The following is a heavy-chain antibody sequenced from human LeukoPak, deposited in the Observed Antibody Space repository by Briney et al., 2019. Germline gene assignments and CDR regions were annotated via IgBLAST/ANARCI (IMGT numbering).Heavy chain of an antibody. V-gene: IGHV4-59*01. J-gene: IGHJ4*02. CDR2: IYFGGST. CDR3: ARQTYYASGTYYFLEF. Sequence: SETLSLTCTVSGGSLSGYYWTWIRQPPVKGLEWIGYIYFGGSTNYNPSLKGRITMSLDTSKNQFSLKLNSVTAADTAVYYCARQTYYASGTYYFLEFWGQGTLVTVSS. CDR1: GGSLSGYY. D-gene: IGHD3-10*01.